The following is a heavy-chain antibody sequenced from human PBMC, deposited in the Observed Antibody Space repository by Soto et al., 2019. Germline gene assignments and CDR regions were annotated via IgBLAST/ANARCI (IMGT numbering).Heavy chain of an antibody. D-gene: IGHD1-1*01. CDR3: ATNIGAGTRYYYYYGMDV. J-gene: IGHJ6*02. CDR2: INHSGST. V-gene: IGHV4-34*01. Sequence: SETLSLTCAVYGGSFSGYYWSWIRQPPGKGLEWIGEINHSGSTNYNPSLKSRVTISVDKSKNQFSLKLSSVTAADTAVYYCATNIGAGTRYYYYYGMDVWGQGTTVTVSS. CDR1: GGSFSGYY.